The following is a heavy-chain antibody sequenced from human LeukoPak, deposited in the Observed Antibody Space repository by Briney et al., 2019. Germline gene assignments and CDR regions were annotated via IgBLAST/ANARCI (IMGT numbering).Heavy chain of an antibody. CDR3: AREYYYGSGSYSF. J-gene: IGHJ4*02. Sequence: PSETLSLTCTVSGGSISSSSYYWGWIRQPPGKGLEGIGSIYYSGSTYYNPSLKSRVTISVDTSKNQFSLKLSSVTDADTAVYYCAREYYYGSGSYSFWGQGTLVTVSS. V-gene: IGHV4-39*07. CDR1: GGSISSSSYY. CDR2: IYYSGST. D-gene: IGHD3-10*01.